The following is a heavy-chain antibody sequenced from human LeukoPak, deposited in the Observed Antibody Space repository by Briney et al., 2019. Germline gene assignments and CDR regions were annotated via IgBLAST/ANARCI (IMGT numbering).Heavy chain of an antibody. CDR3: ARDSVAGTSDY. CDR1: GFTFSSYE. V-gene: IGHV3-48*03. J-gene: IGHJ4*02. CDR2: ISSSGSTI. Sequence: GGSLRLSCAASGFTFSSYEMNWVRQAPGKGLEWVSYISSSGSTIYYADSVKGRFTISRDNAKNSLYLQMNSLRAEDTAVYYCARDSVAGTSDYWGQGTLVTVSS. D-gene: IGHD6-19*01.